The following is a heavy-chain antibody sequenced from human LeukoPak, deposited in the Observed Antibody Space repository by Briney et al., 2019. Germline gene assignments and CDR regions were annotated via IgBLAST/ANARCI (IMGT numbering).Heavy chain of an antibody. CDR3: AKIGGDCSSTSCYGRMFSYYGMDV. CDR2: ISGSGGST. CDR1: GFTFSSYA. J-gene: IGHJ6*02. D-gene: IGHD2-2*01. V-gene: IGHV3-23*01. Sequence: GASLRLSCAASGFTFSSYAMSWVRQAPGKGLERVSAISGSGGSTYYADSVKGRFTISRDNSKNTLYLQMNSLRAEDTAVYYCAKIGGDCSSTSCYGRMFSYYGMDVWGQGTTVTVSS.